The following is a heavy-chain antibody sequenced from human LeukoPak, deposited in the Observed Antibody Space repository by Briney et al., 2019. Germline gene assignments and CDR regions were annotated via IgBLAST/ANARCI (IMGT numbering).Heavy chain of an antibody. CDR3: ARDGEWLDAFDI. V-gene: IGHV4-34*01. J-gene: IGHJ3*02. CDR2: INHSGST. Sequence: SETLSLTCAVYGGSFSGYYWSWIRQPPGKGLEWIGEINHSGSTIYNPSLKSRVTISVDTSKNQFSLKLSSVTAADTAVYYCARDGEWLDAFDIWGQGTMVTVSS. D-gene: IGHD5-12*01. CDR1: GGSFSGYY.